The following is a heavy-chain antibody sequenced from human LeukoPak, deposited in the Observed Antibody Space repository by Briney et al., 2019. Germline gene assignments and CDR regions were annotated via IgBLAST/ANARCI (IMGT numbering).Heavy chain of an antibody. Sequence: AGGSLRLSCAASGFTFSSYGMHWVRQAPGKGLEWVAVIWYDGSNKYYADSVKGRFTISRDNSKNTLYLQMNSLRAEDTAVYYCARGRAQQQLATGFDPWGQGTLVTVSS. J-gene: IGHJ5*02. D-gene: IGHD6-13*01. CDR1: GFTFSSYG. V-gene: IGHV3-33*01. CDR2: IWYDGSNK. CDR3: ARGRAQQQLATGFDP.